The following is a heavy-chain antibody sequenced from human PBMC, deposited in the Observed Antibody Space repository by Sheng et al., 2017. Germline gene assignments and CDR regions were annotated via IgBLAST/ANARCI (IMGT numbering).Heavy chain of an antibody. V-gene: IGHV1-69*05. Sequence: QVQLVQSGAEVKKPGSSVKVSCKASGGTFSSYAISWVRQAPGQGLEWMGGIIPIFGTANYAQKFQGRVTITTDESTSTAYMELSSLRSEDTAVYYCARDRYYDSSGYPPAAWYFDLWGRGTLVTVSS. CDR1: GGTFSSYA. CDR2: IIPIFGTA. J-gene: IGHJ2*01. D-gene: IGHD3-22*01. CDR3: ARDRYYDSSGYPPAAWYFDL.